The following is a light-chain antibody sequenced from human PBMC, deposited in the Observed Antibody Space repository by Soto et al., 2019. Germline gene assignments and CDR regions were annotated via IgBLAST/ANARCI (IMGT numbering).Light chain of an antibody. J-gene: IGKJ2*01. CDR3: MQALQTHYT. CDR2: LGS. V-gene: IGKV2-28*01. CDR1: QSLLHSNGSNY. Sequence: DIVMTQSPLSLPVTPGEPASISCRSSQSLLHSNGSNYLDWYLQKPGQSPQLLIYLGSNRSSGVPDRFSGSGSGTYFTLKISRGEAEDVRVYYCMQALQTHYTFVQRTKLDIK.